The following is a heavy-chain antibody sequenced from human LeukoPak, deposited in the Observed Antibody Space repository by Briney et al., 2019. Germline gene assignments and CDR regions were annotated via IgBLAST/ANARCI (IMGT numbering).Heavy chain of an antibody. V-gene: IGHV1-2*02. CDR1: GYTFTGYY. J-gene: IGHJ4*02. Sequence: ASVKVSCNASGYTFTGYYIHWVRQAPVQGLEWMGWSNPNSGGTNYAQKFEGRVTMTRDTSISTVYMELRRLRSDDTAVYYCARDFDSSGYYAGHWGQGTLVTVSS. D-gene: IGHD3-22*01. CDR2: SNPNSGGT. CDR3: ARDFDSSGYYAGH.